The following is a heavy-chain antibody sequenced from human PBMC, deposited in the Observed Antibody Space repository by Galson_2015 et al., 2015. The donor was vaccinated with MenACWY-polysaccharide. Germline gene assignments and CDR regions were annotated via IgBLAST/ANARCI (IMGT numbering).Heavy chain of an antibody. J-gene: IGHJ4*02. V-gene: IGHV4-38-2*01. CDR2: IFHSGTT. D-gene: IGHD1-26*01. Sequence: ATLSLTCAVSDSSIRSGYFWGWLRQPPGKGLEWIASIFHSGTTYYNPSLKSRVIISVDTSKNQFSLKLSSVTAADTAVYYCARVEKYSGSFYILYWGQGTLVTVSS. CDR3: ARVEKYSGSFYILY. CDR1: DSSIRSGYF.